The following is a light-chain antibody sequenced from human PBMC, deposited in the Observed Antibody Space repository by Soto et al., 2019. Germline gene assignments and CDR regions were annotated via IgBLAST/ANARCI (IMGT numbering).Light chain of an antibody. CDR2: AAS. J-gene: IGKJ5*01. V-gene: IGKV1-39*01. Sequence: DLQMTQSPSSLSASVGDRVTITCRASQSISSYLNWYQQKPGKAPKLLIYAASSLQSGVPSRFSGSGSRTDFTLTISSLQPEDFATYYCQQSYSTITFGQGTRLEIK. CDR3: QQSYSTIT. CDR1: QSISSY.